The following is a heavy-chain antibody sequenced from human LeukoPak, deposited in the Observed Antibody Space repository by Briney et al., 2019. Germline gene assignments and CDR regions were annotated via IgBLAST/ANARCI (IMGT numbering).Heavy chain of an antibody. Sequence: GSSVKVSCKASGGTFSSYAISWVRQAPGQGLEWMGWISAYNGNTNYAQKLQGRVTMTTDTSTSTAYMELRSLRSEDTAVYYCARGTPDDYDCDYWGQGTLVTVSS. CDR2: ISAYNGNT. D-gene: IGHD4/OR15-4a*01. V-gene: IGHV1-18*01. CDR1: GGTFSSYA. J-gene: IGHJ4*02. CDR3: ARGTPDDYDCDY.